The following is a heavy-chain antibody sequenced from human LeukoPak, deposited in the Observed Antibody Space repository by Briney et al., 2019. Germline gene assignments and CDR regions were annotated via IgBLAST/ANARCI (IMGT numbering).Heavy chain of an antibody. CDR2: IIPIFGTA. CDR3: AREGYCSSTSCYTGLDY. Sequence: SVKVSCKASGGTFSSYAISWVRQAPGQGLEWMGGIIPIFGTANYAQKFQGRVTITTDESTSTAYMELSSLRSEDTAVYYCAREGYCSSTSCYTGLDYWGQGTLVTVSS. CDR1: GGTFSSYA. D-gene: IGHD2-2*02. J-gene: IGHJ4*02. V-gene: IGHV1-69*05.